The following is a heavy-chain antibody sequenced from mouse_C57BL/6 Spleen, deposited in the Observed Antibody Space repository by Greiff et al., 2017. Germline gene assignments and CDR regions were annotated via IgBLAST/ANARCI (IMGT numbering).Heavy chain of an antibody. D-gene: IGHD2-4*01. CDR2: INPNNGGT. CDR1: GYTFTDYN. CDR3: ARDYPCYYYAMDY. V-gene: IGHV1-22*01. Sequence: LVESGASVKMSCKASGYTFTDYNMHWVKQSHGKSLEWIGYINPNNGGTSYNQKFKGKATLTVNKSSSTAYMELRSLTSEDSAVYYCARDYPCYYYAMDYWGQGTSVTVSS. J-gene: IGHJ4*01.